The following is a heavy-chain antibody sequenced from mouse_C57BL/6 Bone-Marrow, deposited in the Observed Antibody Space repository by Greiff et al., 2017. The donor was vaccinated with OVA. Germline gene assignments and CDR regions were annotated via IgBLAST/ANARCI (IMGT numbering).Heavy chain of an antibody. D-gene: IGHD2-1*01. CDR3: ARSYGNYWYFDV. V-gene: IGHV1-64*01. CDR2: IHPNSGST. J-gene: IGHJ1*03. Sequence: VQLQQPGAELVKPGASVKLSCKASGYTFTSYWMHWVKQRPGQGLEWIGMIHPNSGSTNYNAKFKSKATLTVDKSSSTAYMQLSSLTSEDSAVYYCARSYGNYWYFDVWGTGTTVTVSS. CDR1: GYTFTSYW.